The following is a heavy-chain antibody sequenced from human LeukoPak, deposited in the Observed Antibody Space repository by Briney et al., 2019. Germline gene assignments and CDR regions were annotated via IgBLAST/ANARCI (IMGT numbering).Heavy chain of an antibody. V-gene: IGHV4-34*01. CDR3: ARAGRYDFWSGYPPRGGYYYMDV. Sequence: SETLSLTCAVYGGSFSGYYWSWIRQPPGKGLERIGEINHSGSTNYNPSLKSRVTISVDTSKNQFSLKLSSVTAADTAVYYCARAGRYDFWSGYPPRGGYYYMDVWGKGTTVTVSS. CDR2: INHSGST. D-gene: IGHD3-3*01. CDR1: GGSFSGYY. J-gene: IGHJ6*03.